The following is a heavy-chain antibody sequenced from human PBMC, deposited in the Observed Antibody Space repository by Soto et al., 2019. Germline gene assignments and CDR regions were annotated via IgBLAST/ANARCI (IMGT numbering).Heavy chain of an antibody. D-gene: IGHD2-15*01. CDR2: ISYDGSNK. CDR3: AKLKLRIVVVVAAIDY. V-gene: IGHV3-30*18. CDR1: GFTFSSYG. Sequence: GGSLRLSCAASGFTFSSYGMHWVRQAPGKGLEWVAVISYDGSNKYYADSVKGRFTISRDNSKNTLYLQMNSLRAEDTAVYYCAKLKLRIVVVVAAIDYWGQGTLVTVSS. J-gene: IGHJ4*02.